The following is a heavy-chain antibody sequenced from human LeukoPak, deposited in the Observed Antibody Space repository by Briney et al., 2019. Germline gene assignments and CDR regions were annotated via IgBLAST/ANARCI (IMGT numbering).Heavy chain of an antibody. D-gene: IGHD6-13*01. CDR1: GDSVSSKSTA. CDR3: ARYLDSLYSSSWYGWDQRPLYGMDV. J-gene: IGHJ6*02. Sequence: PSQTLSLTCAISGDSVSSKSTAWNWIRQSPSRGLEWLGRTYYRSKWYTGYAVSVKGRITINPDTSKNQFSLQLNSVTPEDTAVYYCARYLDSLYSSSWYGWDQRPLYGMDVWGQGTTVTVSS. CDR2: TYYRSKWYT. V-gene: IGHV6-1*01.